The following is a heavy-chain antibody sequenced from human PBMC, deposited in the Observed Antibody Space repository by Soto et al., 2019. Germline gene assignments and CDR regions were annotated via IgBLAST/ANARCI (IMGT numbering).Heavy chain of an antibody. D-gene: IGHD4-17*01. CDR1: GFSLKTGGAG. CDR3: AHRGYGDYPRDNWFDP. Sequence: QITLKESGPTLVKPTQTLTLTCTFSGFSLKTGGAGVGWIRQPPGKALEWLALIYWNEDKRYSPSLKSRLTITKDTSKNHVVRTMTNMDPVDTATYYCAHRGYGDYPRDNWFDPWGQGTLVTVSS. CDR2: IYWNEDK. V-gene: IGHV2-5*01. J-gene: IGHJ5*02.